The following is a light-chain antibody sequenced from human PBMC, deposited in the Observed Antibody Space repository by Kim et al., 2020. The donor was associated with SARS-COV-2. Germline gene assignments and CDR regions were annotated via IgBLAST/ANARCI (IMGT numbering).Light chain of an antibody. CDR1: TGAVTNAYW. CDR3: LLVYRPTWV. J-gene: IGLJ3*02. CDR2: VTN. Sequence: TVVTQEPSLTVSPGGTVTLTCASNTGAVTNAYWPNWFQQKPGQPPRSLIYVTNSRHSWTPARFSGSLIGGQAALTLSGVQPEDEAEDYCLLVYRPTWVFGVGPQRT. V-gene: IGLV7-43*01.